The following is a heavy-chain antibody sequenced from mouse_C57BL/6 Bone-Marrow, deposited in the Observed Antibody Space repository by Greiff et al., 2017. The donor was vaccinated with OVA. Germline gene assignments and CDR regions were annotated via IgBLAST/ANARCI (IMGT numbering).Heavy chain of an antibody. CDR2: IDPENGDT. J-gene: IGHJ2*01. Sequence: VQLKQSGAELVRPGASVKLSCTASGFNIKDDYMHWVKQRPEQGLEWIGWIDPENGDTEYASKFQGKATITADTSSNTAYLQLSSLTSEDTAVYYCTTKGVLDGYFDYWGQGTTPTVSS. V-gene: IGHV14-4*01. CDR3: TTKGVLDGYFDY. CDR1: GFNIKDDY. D-gene: IGHD2-3*01.